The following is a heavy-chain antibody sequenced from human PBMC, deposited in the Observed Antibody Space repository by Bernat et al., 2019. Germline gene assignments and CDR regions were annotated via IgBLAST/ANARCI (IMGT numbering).Heavy chain of an antibody. Sequence: EVQLLESGGGLVQPGGSLRLSCAASGFTFSSYAMSWVRQAPGKGLEWVSAISGSGGSTYYADSVKGLFTISRDNSKNTLYLQMNSLRAEDTAVYYWAKDRRGYSYGSSLNWGQGTLVTVSS. CDR1: GFTFSSYA. J-gene: IGHJ4*02. D-gene: IGHD5-18*01. V-gene: IGHV3-23*01. CDR2: ISGSGGST. CDR3: AKDRRGYSYGSSLN.